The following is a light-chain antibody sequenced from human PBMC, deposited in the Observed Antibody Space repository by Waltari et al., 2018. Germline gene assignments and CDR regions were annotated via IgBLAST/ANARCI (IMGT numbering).Light chain of an antibody. V-gene: IGKV4-1*01. CDR2: WAS. Sequence: DIVMTQSPDSLAVSLGERATIHCKSSQSVLYSANNKNYLAWYQQKPGQPPKLLIYWASTRESGVPDRFSGSGSGTDFTLTISSLQAEDVAVYYCQQYYSIPYTFGQATKLEIK. J-gene: IGKJ2*01. CDR1: QSVLYSANNKNY. CDR3: QQYYSIPYT.